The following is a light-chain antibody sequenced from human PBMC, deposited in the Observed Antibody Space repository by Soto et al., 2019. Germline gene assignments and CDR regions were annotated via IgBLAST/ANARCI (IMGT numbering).Light chain of an antibody. V-gene: IGLV7-43*01. Sequence: QAVVTQEPSLTVSPGGTVTLTCSSSTGAVTSDNYANWLQQKPGQAPRALIYSTDTKHSWTPARFSGSLLGGKAALTLSPVQPEDEADYYCLFYYGGGVVFGGGTKLTVL. CDR1: TGAVTSDNY. CDR2: STD. J-gene: IGLJ2*01. CDR3: LFYYGGGVV.